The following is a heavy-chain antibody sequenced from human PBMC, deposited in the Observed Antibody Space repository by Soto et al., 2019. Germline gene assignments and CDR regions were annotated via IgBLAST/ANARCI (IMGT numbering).Heavy chain of an antibody. CDR2: IKPDNGDT. Sequence: QLQWVQSGAEVERPGASVRVSCKAYGYPFSKYGISWIRQAPGQGLEWMGWIKPDNGDTNYAQKFQGRVTMTTDTSSNTAYMELRSLRYDDTAVYYCATSSDSGFDPWGQGTLVSVSS. V-gene: IGHV1-18*04. CDR1: GYPFSKYG. D-gene: IGHD3-10*01. CDR3: ATSSDSGFDP. J-gene: IGHJ5*02.